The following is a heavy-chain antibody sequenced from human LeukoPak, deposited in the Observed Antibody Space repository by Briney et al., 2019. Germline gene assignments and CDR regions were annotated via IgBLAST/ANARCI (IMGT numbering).Heavy chain of an antibody. J-gene: IGHJ4*02. D-gene: IGHD2-15*01. V-gene: IGHV3-30*04. CDR1: GFTFSSYA. CDR2: ISYDGSNK. Sequence: GGSLRLSCAASGFTFSSYAMHWVRKAPGKGLEWVAVISYDGSNKYYADSVKGRFTISRDNSENTLYLQVNSLRAEDTAVYYCANPRVGGFSRFYFDYWGRGTLVTVSS. CDR3: ANPRVGGFSRFYFDY.